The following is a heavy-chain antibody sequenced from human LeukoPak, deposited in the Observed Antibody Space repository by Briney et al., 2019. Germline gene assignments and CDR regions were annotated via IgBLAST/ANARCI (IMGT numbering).Heavy chain of an antibody. Sequence: GGSLRLSCAASGFTSSSYAMHWVRQAPGKGLGWVAVISYDGRNKYYADSVKGRFTISRDNSKNTLYLQMNSLRAEDTAVYYCARAQSSSWYDPAFDYWGQGTLVTVSS. CDR3: ARAQSSSWYDPAFDY. CDR1: GFTSSSYA. D-gene: IGHD6-13*01. J-gene: IGHJ4*02. CDR2: ISYDGRNK. V-gene: IGHV3-30*11.